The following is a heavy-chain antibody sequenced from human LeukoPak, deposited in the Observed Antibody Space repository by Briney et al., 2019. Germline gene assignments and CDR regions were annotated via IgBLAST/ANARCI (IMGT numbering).Heavy chain of an antibody. J-gene: IGHJ4*02. CDR3: ARAPRSNYLDY. Sequence: SETLSLTCTVSGGSISSYYWSWIRQPPGKELEWIGYIYYSGSTNYNPSLKSRVTISVDTSKNQFSLKLSSVTAADTAVYYCARAPRSNYLDYWGQGTLVTVSS. V-gene: IGHV4-59*01. CDR1: GGSISSYY. CDR2: IYYSGST.